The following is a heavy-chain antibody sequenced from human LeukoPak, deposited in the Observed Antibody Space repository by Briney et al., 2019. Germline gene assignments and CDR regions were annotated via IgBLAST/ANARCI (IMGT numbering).Heavy chain of an antibody. CDR3: ARARDYYGSGRPGHIDY. D-gene: IGHD3-10*01. CDR1: GFTFSNAW. V-gene: IGHV3-15*01. J-gene: IGHJ4*02. Sequence: PGGSLRLSCAASGFTFSNAWMSWVRQAPGKGLEWVGRIKSKTDGGTTDYAAPVKGRFTISRDDSKNTLYLQMNSLRAEDTVVYYCARARDYYGSGRPGHIDYWGQGTLVTVSS. CDR2: IKSKTDGGTT.